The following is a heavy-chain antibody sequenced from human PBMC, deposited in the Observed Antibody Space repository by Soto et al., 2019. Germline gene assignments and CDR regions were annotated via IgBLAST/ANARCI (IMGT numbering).Heavy chain of an antibody. CDR2: IISSGGST. CDR3: ATQNFNY. V-gene: IGHV3-23*01. J-gene: IGHJ4*02. Sequence: ASGFTFSSYAMSWVRQAPGRGLEWVSTIISSGGSTYYADSVKGRFTISRDNSKNTMYLQMNSLRAGDTAVYYCATQNFNYWGQGTLVTVSS. CDR1: GFTFSSYA.